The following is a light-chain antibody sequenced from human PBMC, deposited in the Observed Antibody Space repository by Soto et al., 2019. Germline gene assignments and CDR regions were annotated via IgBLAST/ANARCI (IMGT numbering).Light chain of an antibody. V-gene: IGKV3-11*01. CDR1: QSVSTY. J-gene: IGKJ5*01. CDR3: QQRSNWIT. Sequence: EIVLTQSPATLSLSPGERATLSCRASQSVSTYLGWYQQKPGQPPRLLIYDASNRATGIPARFSGSGSGTDFTLTISSLEPEDFAVYYCQQRSNWITFGQGTRLEIK. CDR2: DAS.